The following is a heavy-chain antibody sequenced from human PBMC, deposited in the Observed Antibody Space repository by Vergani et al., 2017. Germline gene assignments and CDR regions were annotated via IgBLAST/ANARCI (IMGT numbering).Heavy chain of an antibody. Sequence: QVQLQESGPGLVKPSQTLSLTCTVSGGSISSGGYYWSWIRQHPGKGLEWIGYIYYSGSNNYNPSLKSRVTISVDTSKNQFSLKLSSVTAADTAVYYCARDGAVAGDYYYYGMDVWGQGTTVTVSS. V-gene: IGHV4-31*03. D-gene: IGHD6-19*01. CDR1: GGSISSGGYY. J-gene: IGHJ6*02. CDR2: IYYSGSN. CDR3: ARDGAVAGDYYYYGMDV.